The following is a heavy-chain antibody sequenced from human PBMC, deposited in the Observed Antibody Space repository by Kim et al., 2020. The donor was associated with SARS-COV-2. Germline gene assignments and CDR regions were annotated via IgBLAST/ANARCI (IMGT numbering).Heavy chain of an antibody. CDR1: GFTFSSYS. V-gene: IGHV3-21*01. D-gene: IGHD3-22*01. Sequence: GGSLRLSCAASGFTFSSYSMNWVRQAPGKGLEWVSSISSSSSYIYYADSVKGRFTISRDNAKNSLYLQMNRLRAEDTAVYYCARYYYDSSGYYYDAFDIWGRGTMVTVSS. CDR3: ARYYYDSSGYYYDAFDI. J-gene: IGHJ3*02. CDR2: ISSSSSYI.